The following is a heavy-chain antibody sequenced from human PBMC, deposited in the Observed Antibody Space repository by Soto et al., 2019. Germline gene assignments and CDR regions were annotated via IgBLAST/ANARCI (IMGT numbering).Heavy chain of an antibody. V-gene: IGHV3-30-3*01. D-gene: IGHD6-13*01. J-gene: IGHJ4*02. CDR2: ISNDGSNK. CDR3: ARSKSSIWYGVRY. Sequence: QVQLVESGGGVVQPGRSLRLSCAASGFTFSTCAMHWVRQAPGKGLEWVAVISNDGSNKYYADSVNGRFTISRDNSKNTLYLQMNSLRGEDTAVYYCARSKSSIWYGVRYWGQGTLVTVSS. CDR1: GFTFSTCA.